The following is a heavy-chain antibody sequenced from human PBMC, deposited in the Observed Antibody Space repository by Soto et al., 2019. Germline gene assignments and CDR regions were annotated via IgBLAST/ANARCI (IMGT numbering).Heavy chain of an antibody. CDR3: AKDSSGAYSDPNFDS. D-gene: IGHD2-21*01. J-gene: IGHJ4*02. V-gene: IGHV3-9*01. CDR1: GFNFGDYA. CDR2: LNWNSVSA. Sequence: PGGSLRLSCAASGFNFGDYAMHWVRQTPGKGLEWVSGLNWNSVSARYADSVKGRFSISRDNGKYALFLQMTTLRPEDTALYYCAKDSSGAYSDPNFDSWGQGTLVTVSS.